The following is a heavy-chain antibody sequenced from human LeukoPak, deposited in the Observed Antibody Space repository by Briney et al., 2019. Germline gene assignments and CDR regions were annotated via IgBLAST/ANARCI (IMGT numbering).Heavy chain of an antibody. Sequence: SETLSLTCTVSGGSIRGYYWSWIRQPPGKGLEWIGYISYSGSTNYNPSLKSRVTISVETSKNQFSLKLSSVTAADTAVYYCATTGYRGFDIWGQGTMVTVSS. J-gene: IGHJ3*02. CDR2: ISYSGST. CDR1: GGSIRGYY. V-gene: IGHV4-59*01. CDR3: ATTGYRGFDI. D-gene: IGHD5-18*01.